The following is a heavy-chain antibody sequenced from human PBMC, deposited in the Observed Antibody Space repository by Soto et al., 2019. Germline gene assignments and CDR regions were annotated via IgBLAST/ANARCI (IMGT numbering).Heavy chain of an antibody. CDR2: IIPMMGIT. D-gene: IGHD2-2*01. J-gene: IGHJ6*03. CDR3: ARDQYCSSSICFGCADI. CDR1: GDTFSTHT. Sequence: HVQLVQSGAEVKKPGSSVKVSCQASGDTFSTHTITWVRQAPGQGLEWVGRIIPMMGITDYAQKFQGRVTITADKTTSTAYMELRSLRSEDTALYYCARDQYCSSSICFGCADIWGTGTTVTVSS. V-gene: IGHV1-69*08.